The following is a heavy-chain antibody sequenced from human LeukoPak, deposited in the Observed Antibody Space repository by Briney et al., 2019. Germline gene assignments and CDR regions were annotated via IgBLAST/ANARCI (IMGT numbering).Heavy chain of an antibody. J-gene: IGHJ4*02. CDR3: ARSPTVGATMGG. CDR2: IYYSGST. CDR1: GGSISSYY. Sequence: SETLSLTCTVSGGSISSYYWSWIRQPPGKGLEWIGYIYYSGSTNYNPSLKSRVTISVDTSKNQFSLKLSSVTAADTAVYYCARSPTVGATMGGWGQGTLVTVSS. D-gene: IGHD1-26*01. V-gene: IGHV4-59*08.